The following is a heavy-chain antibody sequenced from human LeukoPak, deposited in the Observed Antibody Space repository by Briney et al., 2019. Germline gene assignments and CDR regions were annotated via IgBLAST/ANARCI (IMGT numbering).Heavy chain of an antibody. CDR3: ARGAGSGSYYSWFDP. Sequence: SETLSLTCAVYGGSFSGYYWSWIRQPPGKGLEWIGEINHSGSTNYNPSLKSRVTISVDTSKNQFSLKLSSVAAAGTAVYYCARGAGSGSYYSWFDPWGQGTLVTVSS. D-gene: IGHD3-10*01. CDR2: INHSGST. CDR1: GGSFSGYY. V-gene: IGHV4-34*01. J-gene: IGHJ5*02.